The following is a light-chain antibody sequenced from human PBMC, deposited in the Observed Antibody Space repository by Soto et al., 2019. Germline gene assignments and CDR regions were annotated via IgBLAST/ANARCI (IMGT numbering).Light chain of an antibody. CDR3: EERAKWPQSS. V-gene: IGKV3-11*01. CDR2: GTS. Sequence: EIVLTQSPAALSLSPGERATLSCRASQSVDSHLAWYQQKPGQAPRLLIYGTSKRAPGTPARFSGSGSGTVFVLTISSLEPEDFAVYYCEERAKWPQSSFGQGTKLEI. J-gene: IGKJ2*01. CDR1: QSVDSH.